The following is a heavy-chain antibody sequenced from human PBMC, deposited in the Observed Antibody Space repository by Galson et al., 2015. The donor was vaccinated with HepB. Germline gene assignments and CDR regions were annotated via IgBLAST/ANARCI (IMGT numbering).Heavy chain of an antibody. V-gene: IGHV1-69*13. J-gene: IGHJ5*02. CDR1: GGTFSSYA. CDR2: IIPIFGTA. Sequence: SVKVSCKASGGTFSSYAISWVRQAPGQGLEWMGGIIPIFGTANYAQKFQGRVTITADESTSTAYMELSSLRSEDTAVYYCARADLGKYDFWSGYWISWGQGTLVTVSS. CDR3: ARADLGKYDFWSGYWIS. D-gene: IGHD3-3*01.